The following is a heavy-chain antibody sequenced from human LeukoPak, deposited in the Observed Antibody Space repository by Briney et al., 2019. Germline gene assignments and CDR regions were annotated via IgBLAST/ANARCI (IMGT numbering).Heavy chain of an antibody. CDR1: GFTFSSYW. CDR3: ARDPTIFGYYYMDV. D-gene: IGHD3-3*01. CDR2: INTDGSST. V-gene: IGHV3-74*01. Sequence: GGSLRLSCAASGFTFSSYWMHWVRQAPGKGLVWVSRINTDGSSTSYADSVKGRFTISRDNAKNTLYLQMNNLRAEDTAVYYCARDPTIFGYYYMDVWGKGTTVTVSS. J-gene: IGHJ6*03.